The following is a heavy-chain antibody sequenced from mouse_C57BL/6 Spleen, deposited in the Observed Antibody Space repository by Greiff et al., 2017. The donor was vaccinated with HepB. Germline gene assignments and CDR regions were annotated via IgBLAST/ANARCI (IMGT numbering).Heavy chain of an antibody. J-gene: IGHJ3*01. Sequence: VQLKQSGPELVKPGASVKISCKASGYTFTDYYMNWVKQSHGKSLEWIGDINPNNGGTSYNQKFKGKATLTVDKSSSTAYMELRSLTSEDSAVYYCARGGVYDYDGFAYWGQGTLVTVSA. CDR3: ARGGVYDYDGFAY. V-gene: IGHV1-26*01. CDR1: GYTFTDYY. D-gene: IGHD2-4*01. CDR2: INPNNGGT.